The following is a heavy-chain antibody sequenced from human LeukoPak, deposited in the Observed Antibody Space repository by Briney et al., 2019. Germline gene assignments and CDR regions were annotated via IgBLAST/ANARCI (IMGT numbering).Heavy chain of an antibody. J-gene: IGHJ4*02. V-gene: IGHV3-23*01. Sequence: GGSLRLSCAASGFTFRNYAMTWVRQAPGKGLEWVSVISTSGLSRNYADSVKGRFTISRDNSKNTLYLEMNSLRDEDTAVYYCAKGTSIVVVPIAVYYFDSWGQGTRVTVSS. CDR1: GFTFRNYA. CDR3: AKGTSIVVVPIAVYYFDS. CDR2: ISTSGLSR. D-gene: IGHD2-2*01.